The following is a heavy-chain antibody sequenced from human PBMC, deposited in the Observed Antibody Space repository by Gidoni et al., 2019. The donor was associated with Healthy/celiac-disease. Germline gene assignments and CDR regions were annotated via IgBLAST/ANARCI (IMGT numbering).Heavy chain of an antibody. D-gene: IGHD1-26*01. Sequence: EVQLVESGGGLVQPGGSLRLSCVASGFPFSDHYMDWVRQAPGKGLEWVGRTRNKANSYTTEDAASVKGRFTISRDDSKSSLCLQMSSLKTEDTAVYYCARDSSGSYHWGAFDIWGQGTMVTVSS. CDR2: TRNKANSYTT. CDR1: GFPFSDHY. J-gene: IGHJ3*02. CDR3: ARDSSGSYHWGAFDI. V-gene: IGHV3-72*01.